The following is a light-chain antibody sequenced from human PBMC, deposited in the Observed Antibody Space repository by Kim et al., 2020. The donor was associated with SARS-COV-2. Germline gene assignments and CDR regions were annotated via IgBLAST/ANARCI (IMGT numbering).Light chain of an antibody. CDR3: QKYNLHPLT. CDR1: QDISNH. J-gene: IGKJ4*01. Sequence: DIQMTQSPSSLSASVGDRVTLTCRASQDISNHLAWYQQRPGKIPSLLIYEASALHSGVPSRFSGSGSGTHFTLTISSLQPEDVATYYCQKYNLHPLTFGGGTKVDIK. CDR2: EAS. V-gene: IGKV1-27*01.